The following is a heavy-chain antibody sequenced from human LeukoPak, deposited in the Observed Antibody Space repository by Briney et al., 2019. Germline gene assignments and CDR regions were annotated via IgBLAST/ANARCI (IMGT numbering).Heavy chain of an antibody. V-gene: IGHV4-34*01. CDR3: ARGAVPAAILAYFDY. J-gene: IGHJ4*02. CDR1: GGSFSGYY. CDR2: INHSGST. D-gene: IGHD2-2*01. Sequence: SETLSLTCAVYGGSFSGYYWSWIRQPPGKGLEWSGEINHSGSTNYNPSLKSRVTISVDTSKNQFSLKLSSVTAADTAVYYCARGAVPAAILAYFDYWGQGTLVTVSS.